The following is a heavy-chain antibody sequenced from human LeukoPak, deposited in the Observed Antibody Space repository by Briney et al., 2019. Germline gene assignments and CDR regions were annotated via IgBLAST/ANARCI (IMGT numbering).Heavy chain of an antibody. J-gene: IGHJ4*02. CDR1: GFTFSNYW. V-gene: IGHV3-74*01. Sequence: PGGSLRLSCAASGFTFSNYWMHWVRQAPGKGLVWVSRINPDGSTTNYADSVMGRFTISRDNAKNTLYLQMNSLRAEDTAVYYCAKDRRSTVTTGYFDYWGQGTLVTVSS. CDR3: AKDRRSTVTTGYFDY. D-gene: IGHD4-17*01. CDR2: INPDGSTT.